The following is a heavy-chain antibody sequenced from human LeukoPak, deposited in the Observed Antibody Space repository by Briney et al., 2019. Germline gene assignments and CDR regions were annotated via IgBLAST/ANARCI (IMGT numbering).Heavy chain of an antibody. CDR1: GYTFTGYY. V-gene: IGHV1-2*02. Sequence: ASVKVSCKASGYTFTGYYMHWVRQAPGQGLEWMGWINPNSGGTNYAQKFQGRVTMTRDTSISTAYMELSRLRSDDTAVYYCARSPADVDTAMVPAPGYWGQGTLVTVSS. CDR2: INPNSGGT. J-gene: IGHJ4*02. CDR3: ARSPADVDTAMVPAPGY. D-gene: IGHD5-18*01.